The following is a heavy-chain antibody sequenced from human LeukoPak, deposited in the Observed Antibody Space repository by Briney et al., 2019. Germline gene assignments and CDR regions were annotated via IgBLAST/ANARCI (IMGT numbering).Heavy chain of an antibody. V-gene: IGHV3-11*04. D-gene: IGHD3-10*02. Sequence: GGSLRLSCAASGFTFSGHYMSRVRQAPGKGLEWVSSIDSSGDSIYYADSVRGRFTISRDNAKKSVYLQMNSLRAEDTAVYYCAELGITMIGGVWGKGTTVTISS. CDR1: GFTFSGHY. J-gene: IGHJ6*04. CDR3: AELGITMIGGV. CDR2: IDSSGDSI.